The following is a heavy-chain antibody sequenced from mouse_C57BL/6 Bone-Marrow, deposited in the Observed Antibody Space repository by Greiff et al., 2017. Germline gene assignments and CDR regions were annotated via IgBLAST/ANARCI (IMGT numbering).Heavy chain of an antibody. CDR1: GYTFTSYG. V-gene: IGHV1-81*01. D-gene: IGHD1-1*01. Sequence: VKLQESGAELARPGASVKLSCKASGYTFTSYGISWVKQRTGQGLEWIGEISPRSGNTYYNEKFKGKATLTADKSSSTAYMELRSLTSEDSAVSFWAREGMGLRLYAMDYWGQGTSVTVSS. CDR3: AREGMGLRLYAMDY. J-gene: IGHJ4*01. CDR2: ISPRSGNT.